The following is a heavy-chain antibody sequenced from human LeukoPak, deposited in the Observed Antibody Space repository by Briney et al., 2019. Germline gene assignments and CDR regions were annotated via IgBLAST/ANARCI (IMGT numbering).Heavy chain of an antibody. V-gene: IGHV3-48*03. CDR2: ISSSGSTI. CDR3: ARGGDIVVVTSPFDY. J-gene: IGHJ4*02. CDR1: GFTFSSYE. Sequence: GGSLRLSCAASGFTFSSYEMNWVRQAPGKGLEWVSYISSSGSTIYYADSVKGRFTMSRDNAKNSLYLQMNSLRAEDTAVYYCARGGDIVVVTSPFDYWGQGTLVTVSS. D-gene: IGHD2-21*02.